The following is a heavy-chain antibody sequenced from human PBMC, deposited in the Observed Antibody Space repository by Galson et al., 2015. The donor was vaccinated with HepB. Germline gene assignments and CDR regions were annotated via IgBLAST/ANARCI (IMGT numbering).Heavy chain of an antibody. CDR2: ISSSSNTI. CDR3: ARGGPGPTLDY. CDR1: GFTFSSYP. D-gene: IGHD2/OR15-2a*01. V-gene: IGHV3-48*04. Sequence: SLRLSCAASGFTFSSYPMNWVRQAPGKGLEWVSYISSSSNTIYYADSVKGRFTISRDNAKNSLYLQMNSLRAEDTAVYYCARGGPGPTLDYWGQGTLVTVSS. J-gene: IGHJ4*02.